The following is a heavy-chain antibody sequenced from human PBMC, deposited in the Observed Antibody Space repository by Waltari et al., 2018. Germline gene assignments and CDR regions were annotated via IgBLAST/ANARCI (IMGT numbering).Heavy chain of an antibody. CDR3: ARDWGYYSDTSGYPSNWFGP. CDR1: GYPFTGYY. CDR2: INPNTGDT. V-gene: IGHV1-2*06. D-gene: IGHD3-22*01. J-gene: IGHJ5*02. Sequence: QVQLVQSGAEVKKPGASVKVSCKASGYPFTGYYVHWVRQAPGQGLEWMGRINPNTGDTTYAQEFQGRVTMTRDTSISTAYMELTSLRSEDTAVYYCARDWGYYSDTSGYPSNWFGPWGQGTLVTVSS.